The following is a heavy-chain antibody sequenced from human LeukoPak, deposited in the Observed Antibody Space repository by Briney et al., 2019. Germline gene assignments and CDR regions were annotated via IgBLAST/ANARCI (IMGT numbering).Heavy chain of an antibody. Sequence: GGSLRLSCAASGFTFSSYGMSWVRQAPGKGLEWVSAISGSGGSTYYADSVKGRFTISRDNSKNTLYLQMNSLRAEDTAVYYCAKALEPIVVVVAAKDYWGQGTLVTVSS. J-gene: IGHJ4*02. CDR2: ISGSGGST. D-gene: IGHD2-15*01. CDR3: AKALEPIVVVVAAKDY. V-gene: IGHV3-23*01. CDR1: GFTFSSYG.